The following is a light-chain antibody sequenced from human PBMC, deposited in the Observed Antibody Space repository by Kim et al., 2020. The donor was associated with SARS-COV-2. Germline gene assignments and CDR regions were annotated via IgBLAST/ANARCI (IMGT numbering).Light chain of an antibody. Sequence: EIVLTQSPATLSLSPGERATLSCRASHSISNSLAWYQQKPGQAPRLLIYDASNTATGIPARFSGSGSGTDFTLTISSLEPEDFAVYYCQQRSNWPPTFGQGTRLEIK. J-gene: IGKJ5*01. V-gene: IGKV3-11*01. CDR2: DAS. CDR1: HSISNS. CDR3: QQRSNWPPT.